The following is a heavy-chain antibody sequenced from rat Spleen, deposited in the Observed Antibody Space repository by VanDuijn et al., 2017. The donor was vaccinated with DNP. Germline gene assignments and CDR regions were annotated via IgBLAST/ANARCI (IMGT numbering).Heavy chain of an antibody. V-gene: IGHV1-36*01. J-gene: IGHJ2*01. CDR1: GYTFTDYW. CDR2: IYPNSGAT. CDR3: TRYYGYNYFDY. Sequence: QVQLLQSGAALVKPGASVKMSCKASGYTFTDYWVSWVKQSHGKSLEWIGEIYPNSGATNFNEKFKGKATLTVDKSTSTAYMELSRLTSEDSAIYYCTRYYGYNYFDYWGQGVMVTVSS. D-gene: IGHD1-9*01.